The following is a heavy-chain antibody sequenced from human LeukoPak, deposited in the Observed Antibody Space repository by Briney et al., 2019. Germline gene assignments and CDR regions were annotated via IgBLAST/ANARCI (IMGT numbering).Heavy chain of an antibody. V-gene: IGHV4-61*02. CDR1: GGSISSGSYY. CDR2: IYTSGST. J-gene: IGHJ5*02. Sequence: TLSLTCTVSGGSISSGSYYWNWIRQPAGKGLEWIGRIYTSGSTNYNPSLKSRVTISVDTSKNQFSLKLSSVTAADTAVYYCARALGRVSWFDPWGQGTLVTVSS. CDR3: ARALGRVSWFDP. D-gene: IGHD3-16*02.